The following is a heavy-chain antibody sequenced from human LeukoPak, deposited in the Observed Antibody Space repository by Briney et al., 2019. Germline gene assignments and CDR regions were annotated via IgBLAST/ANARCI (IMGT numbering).Heavy chain of an antibody. CDR2: IYWNDDK. CDR3: AHRNDYYYYMDV. Sequence: ESGPTLVNPTQTLTLTCTFSGFSLSTSGVGVGWIRQPPVKALEWLALIYWNDDKRYSPSLKSRLTITKDTSKNQVVLTMANMDPVDTATYYCAHRNDYYYYMDVWGKGTTVTVSS. D-gene: IGHD1-1*01. V-gene: IGHV2-5*01. J-gene: IGHJ6*03. CDR1: GFSLSTSGVG.